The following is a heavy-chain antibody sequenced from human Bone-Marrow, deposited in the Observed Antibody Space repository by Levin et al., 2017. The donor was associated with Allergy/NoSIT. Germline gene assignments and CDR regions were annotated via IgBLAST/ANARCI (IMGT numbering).Heavy chain of an antibody. CDR3: ARRYCSSTSCYIDY. D-gene: IGHD2-2*02. CDR1: GGSIRSYY. CDR2: IYYSGST. Sequence: LSQTLSLPCTVSGGSIRSYYWSWIRQPPGKGLEWIGYIYYSGSTNYNPSLKSRVTISVDTSKNQFSLKLSSVTAADTAVYYCARRYCSSTSCYIDYWGQGTLVTVSS. J-gene: IGHJ4*02. V-gene: IGHV4-59*01.